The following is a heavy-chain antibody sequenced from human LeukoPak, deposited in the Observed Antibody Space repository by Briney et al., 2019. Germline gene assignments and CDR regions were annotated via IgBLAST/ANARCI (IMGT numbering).Heavy chain of an antibody. CDR2: IYPVDSDT. Sequence: GESLKISCKASGYSFTFTKNWIGWVRQVPGKGLEWMGIIYPVDSDTRYNPSFQGQVTISVDKSISTTYLQWSSLKASDTAIYYCARSHTIAVAGIAFDIWGQGKMVTVSS. CDR3: ARSHTIAVAGIAFDI. V-gene: IGHV5-51*01. D-gene: IGHD6-19*01. J-gene: IGHJ3*02. CDR1: GYSFTFTKNW.